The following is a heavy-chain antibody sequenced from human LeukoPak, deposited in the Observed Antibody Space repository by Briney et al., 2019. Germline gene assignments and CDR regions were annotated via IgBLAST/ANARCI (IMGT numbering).Heavy chain of an antibody. D-gene: IGHD1-26*01. V-gene: IGHV3-53*01. CDR1: GFTFSSYA. Sequence: PGGSLRLSCAASGFTFSSYAMSWVRQAPGKGLEWVSVIYSGGSTYYADSVKGRFTISRDNSKNTLYLQMNSLRAEDTAVYYCAREDSGSYHDYWGQGTLVTVSS. CDR2: IYSGGST. CDR3: AREDSGSYHDY. J-gene: IGHJ4*02.